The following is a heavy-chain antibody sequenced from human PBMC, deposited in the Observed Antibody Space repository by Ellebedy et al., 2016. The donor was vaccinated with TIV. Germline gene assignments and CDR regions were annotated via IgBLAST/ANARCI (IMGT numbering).Heavy chain of an antibody. CDR3: ARDTSRNYDILTGYYTPYYYGMDV. J-gene: IGHJ6*02. CDR1: GFTFSNYS. CDR2: ISSSSSYI. D-gene: IGHD3-9*01. V-gene: IGHV3-21*01. Sequence: GESLKISCAASGFTFSNYSMNWVRQAPGKGLEWVSSISSSSSYIYYADSVKGRFIIPRDNAKNSLYLQMNSLRAEDTAGYYCARDTSRNYDILTGYYTPYYYGMDVWGQGTTVTVSS.